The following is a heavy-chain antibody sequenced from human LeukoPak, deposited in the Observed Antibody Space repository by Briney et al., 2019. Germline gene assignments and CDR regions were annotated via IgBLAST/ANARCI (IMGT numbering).Heavy chain of an antibody. V-gene: IGHV4-38-2*01. CDR2: IHHSGSS. Sequence: SETLSLTCAVSGYSISSTYYWGWIRQPPGKGLEWIGSIHHSGSSDYNPSPKSRVTISADTSKNQLSLKLRFVSAADTAVYYCARLGYCSSTSCYFEKWGQGTLVTVSS. CDR3: ARLGYCSSTSCYFEK. CDR1: GYSISSTYY. D-gene: IGHD2-2*01. J-gene: IGHJ4*02.